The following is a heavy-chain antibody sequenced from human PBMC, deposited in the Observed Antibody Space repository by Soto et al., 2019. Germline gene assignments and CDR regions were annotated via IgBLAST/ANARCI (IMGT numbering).Heavy chain of an antibody. V-gene: IGHV3-11*01. CDR1: GFTFSDYY. D-gene: IGHD4-17*01. CDR3: ARAPAGGDYERYYYYYMAV. Sequence: PGGSLRLSCAASGFTFSDYYMSWIRQAPGKGLEWVSYISSSGSTIYYADSVKGRFTISRDNAKNSLYLQMNSLRAEDTAVYYCARAPAGGDYERYYYYYMAVWGKGTTVTVSS. J-gene: IGHJ6*03. CDR2: ISSSGSTI.